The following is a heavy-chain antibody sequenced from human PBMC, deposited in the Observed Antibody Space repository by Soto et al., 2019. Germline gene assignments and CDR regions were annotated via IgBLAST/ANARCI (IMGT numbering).Heavy chain of an antibody. J-gene: IGHJ6*02. CDR2: ISYDGSNK. V-gene: IGHV3-30*18. D-gene: IGHD4-4*01. CDR3: AKDGEFTDYSISPGMDV. Sequence: QVQLVESGGGVVQPGRSLRLSCAASGFTFSSYGMHWVRQAPGKGLEWVAVISYDGSNKYYADSVKGRFTISRDNSKNTLYLQMNSLRAEDTAVYYCAKDGEFTDYSISPGMDVWGQGTTVTVSS. CDR1: GFTFSSYG.